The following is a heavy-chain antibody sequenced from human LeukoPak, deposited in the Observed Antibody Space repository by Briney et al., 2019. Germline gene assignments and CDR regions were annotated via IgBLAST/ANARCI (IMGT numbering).Heavy chain of an antibody. CDR2: ISYDGSNK. D-gene: IGHD5-18*01. J-gene: IGHJ4*02. CDR1: GFTFSSYG. Sequence: GRSLRLSCAASGFTFSSYGMHWVRQAPGKGLEWVAVISYDGSNKYYADSVKGRFTISRDNSTSTVYMEMNSLRVEDTAVYYCAKDGWIQLWLLAFYFDYWCQGTRVTVSS. V-gene: IGHV3-30*18. CDR3: AKDGWIQLWLLAFYFDY.